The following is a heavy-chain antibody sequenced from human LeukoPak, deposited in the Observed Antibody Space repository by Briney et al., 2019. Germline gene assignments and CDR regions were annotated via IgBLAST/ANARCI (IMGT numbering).Heavy chain of an antibody. V-gene: IGHV3-33*01. CDR3: AREGAVAGIGWFDP. Sequence: QSGGSLRLSCAASGFTFSSYGMHWVRQAPGKGLEWVAVIWYDGSNKYYADSVKGRFTISRDNSKNTLYLQMNSLRAEDTAVYYCAREGAVAGIGWFDPWGQGTLVTVSS. CDR1: GFTFSSYG. J-gene: IGHJ5*02. CDR2: IWYDGSNK. D-gene: IGHD6-19*01.